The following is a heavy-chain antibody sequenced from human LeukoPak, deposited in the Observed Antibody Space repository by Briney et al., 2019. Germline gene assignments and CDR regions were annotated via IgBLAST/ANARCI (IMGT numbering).Heavy chain of an antibody. CDR3: ARVGGEGVRLRLGELSSHFDY. J-gene: IGHJ4*02. CDR2: INPNSGDT. V-gene: IGHV1-2*02. CDR1: RYTFTHYY. D-gene: IGHD3-16*02. Sequence: ASVKVSCKTSRYTFTHYYLHWVRQAPGQGLEWMGWINPNSGDTNYAQQFQGRVTMTRDTSFTTVYMEVSRLTSDDTAVYYCARVGGEGVRLRLGELSSHFDYWGQGTLVTVSS.